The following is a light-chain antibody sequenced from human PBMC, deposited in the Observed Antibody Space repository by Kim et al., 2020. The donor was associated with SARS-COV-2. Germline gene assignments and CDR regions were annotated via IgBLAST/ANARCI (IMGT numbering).Light chain of an antibody. CDR2: GVS. CDR3: HQYGDSQWT. V-gene: IGKV3-20*01. CDR1: HPVSGKY. J-gene: IGKJ1*01. Sequence: SPWERVTLSCKASHPVSGKYLAWFQQKPGQAPRLLIYGVSKRLAGVPDRFTGGGSGTDFTLTIDRLEPEDFAVYYCHQYGDSQWTFGQGTKVDIK.